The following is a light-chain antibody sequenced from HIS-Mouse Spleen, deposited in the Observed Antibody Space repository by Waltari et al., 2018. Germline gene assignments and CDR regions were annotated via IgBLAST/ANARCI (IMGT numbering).Light chain of an antibody. J-gene: IGLJ2*01. CDR1: AFPKKTY. CDR2: EDS. Sequence: SYELTQPPSVSVSPGQTARITCSGDAFPKKTYAYWYQQKSGQAPLLVIYEDSKRPSGIPERFSGSSSGTMATLTISGAQVEDEADYYCYSTDSSGNHRVFGGGTKLTVL. V-gene: IGLV3-10*01. CDR3: YSTDSSGNHRV.